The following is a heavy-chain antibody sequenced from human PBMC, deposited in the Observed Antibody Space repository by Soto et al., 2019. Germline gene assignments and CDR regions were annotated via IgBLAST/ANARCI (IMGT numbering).Heavy chain of an antibody. CDR1: GGSISSGGYY. Sequence: SSETLSLTCTVSGGSISSGGYYWSWIRQHPGKGLEWIGYIYYSGSTYYNPSLKSRVTISVDTSKNQFSLKLSSVTAADTAVYYCATEMAPHFWFDPCGQGTLVTVSS. J-gene: IGHJ5*02. V-gene: IGHV4-30-4*01. D-gene: IGHD2-8*01. CDR2: IYYSGST. CDR3: ATEMAPHFWFDP.